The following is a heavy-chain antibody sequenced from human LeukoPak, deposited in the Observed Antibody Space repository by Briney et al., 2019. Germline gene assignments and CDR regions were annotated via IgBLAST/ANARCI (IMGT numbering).Heavy chain of an antibody. CDR1: GGSFSGYY. J-gene: IGHJ4*02. CDR3: ARGSGWYRRPSPFDY. CDR2: INYSRST. Sequence: SETLSLTCAVYGGSFSGYYWSWIRQPPGKGLEWIGEINYSRSTNYNPSLKSRVTISVDTSKNQFSLKLSSVTAADTAVYYCARGSGWYRRPSPFDYWGQGTLVTVSS. V-gene: IGHV4-34*01. D-gene: IGHD6-19*01.